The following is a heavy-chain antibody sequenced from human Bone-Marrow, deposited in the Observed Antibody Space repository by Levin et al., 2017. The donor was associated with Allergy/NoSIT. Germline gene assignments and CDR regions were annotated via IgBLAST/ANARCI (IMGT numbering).Heavy chain of an antibody. Sequence: SETLSLTCAVYGGSFSGYYWSWIRQPPGKGLEWIGEINHSGSTNYNPSLKSRVTISVDTSKNQFSLKLSSVTAADTAVYYCARGGGIQRAFDIWGQGTMVTVSS. D-gene: IGHD5-18*01. J-gene: IGHJ3*02. CDR1: GGSFSGYY. CDR3: ARGGGIQRAFDI. V-gene: IGHV4-34*01. CDR2: INHSGST.